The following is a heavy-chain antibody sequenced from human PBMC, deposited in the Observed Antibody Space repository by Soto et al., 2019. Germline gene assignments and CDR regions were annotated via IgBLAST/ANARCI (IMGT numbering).Heavy chain of an antibody. CDR1: GYRFTSYW. CDR2: IYPDDSDT. V-gene: IGHV5-51*01. CDR3: ARLIGRYPTPFDS. Sequence: PGESLKISCKGSGYRFTSYWIGWVRQMPGKGLEWMGIIYPDDSDTRYSASFQGQVIISADKSISTAYLQWSSLKASDTAMYYCARLIGRYPTPFDSWGPGTLVTVSS. D-gene: IGHD1-26*01. J-gene: IGHJ4*02.